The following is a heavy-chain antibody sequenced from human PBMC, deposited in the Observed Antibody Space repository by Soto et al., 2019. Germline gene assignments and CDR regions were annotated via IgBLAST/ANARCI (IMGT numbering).Heavy chain of an antibody. D-gene: IGHD1-7*01. V-gene: IGHV4-4*07. J-gene: IGHJ6*02. CDR2: IYTNGST. CDR3: ARGGPNWNYGYYYYGMDV. CDR1: DDSISTYY. Sequence: PSETLSLTCTVSDDSISTYYWSWIRQPAGKGLEWVGRIYTNGSTNYNPSLKSRVTISVDTSKNQFSLKLSSVTAADTAVYYCARGGPNWNYGYYYYGMDVWGQGTTVTVSS.